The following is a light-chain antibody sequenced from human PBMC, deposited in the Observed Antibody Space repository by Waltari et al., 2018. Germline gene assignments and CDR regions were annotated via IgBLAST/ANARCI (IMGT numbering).Light chain of an antibody. CDR1: QSITTN. V-gene: IGKV3-15*01. CDR3: QQYETWPRT. Sequence: EIVMTQSPATLSVSPGEGATLSCGASQSITTNLAWYQQKPGQAPRLLVYGAFLRATDVPGRFRGSGSGTDFTLTINGLQPEDVATYFCQQYETWPRTFGPGTKVEVK. CDR2: GAF. J-gene: IGKJ1*01.